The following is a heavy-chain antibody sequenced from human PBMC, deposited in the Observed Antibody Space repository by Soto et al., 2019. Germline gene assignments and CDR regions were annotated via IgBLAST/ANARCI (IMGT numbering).Heavy chain of an antibody. J-gene: IGHJ1*01. Sequence: ASVKVSCKASGYTFTGYYMHWVRQAPGQGLEWMGWINPNSGGTNYAQKFQGRVTMTRDTSISTAYMELSRLRSDDTAVYYCARLYYDSSGYYGIQHWGQGTQVTVS. V-gene: IGHV1-2*02. CDR2: INPNSGGT. CDR3: ARLYYDSSGYYGIQH. D-gene: IGHD3-22*01. CDR1: GYTFTGYY.